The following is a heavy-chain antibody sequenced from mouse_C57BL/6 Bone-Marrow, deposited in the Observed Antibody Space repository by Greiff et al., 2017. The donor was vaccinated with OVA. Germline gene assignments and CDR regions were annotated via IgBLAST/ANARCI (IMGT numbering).Heavy chain of an antibody. CDR3: APFITTVVAPFDY. V-gene: IGHV1-59*01. Sequence: QVQLQQSGAELVRPGTSVKLSCKASGYTFTSYWMHWVKQRPGQGLEWIGVIDPSDSYTNYNQKFKGKATLTVDTSSSTAYMQLSSLTSEDSAVYYCAPFITTVVAPFDYWGQGTTLTVSS. CDR2: IDPSDSYT. J-gene: IGHJ2*01. CDR1: GYTFTSYW. D-gene: IGHD1-1*01.